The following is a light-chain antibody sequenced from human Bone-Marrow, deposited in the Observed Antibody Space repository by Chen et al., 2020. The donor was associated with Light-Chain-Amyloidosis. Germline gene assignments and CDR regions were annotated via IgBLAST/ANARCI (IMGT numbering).Light chain of an antibody. CDR3: GSYTITNTLV. V-gene: IGLV2-14*01. CDR2: EVT. J-gene: IGLJ1*01. CDR1: SSDVGGYNH. Sequence: QSALTQPASVSGSPGQSITISCTGTSSDVGGYNHVSWYQQHPDKAPKLMIYEVTNRPSWVPDRFAGSKSDNTASLTISGLQTEDEADYFCGSYTITNTLVFGSGTRVTVL.